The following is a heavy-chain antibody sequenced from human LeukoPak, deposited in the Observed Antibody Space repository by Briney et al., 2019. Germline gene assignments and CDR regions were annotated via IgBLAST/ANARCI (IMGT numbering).Heavy chain of an antibody. CDR1: EFSVGSNY. D-gene: IGHD6-13*01. CDR2: IYSGGST. V-gene: IGHV3-66*01. Sequence: GGSLRLSCAASEFSVGSNYMTWVRQAPGKGLEWVSLIYSGGSTYYADSVKGRFTISRDNSKNTLYLQMNSLRAEDTAVYYCARASGASSSWYGFGDFDYWGQGTLVTVSS. CDR3: ARASGASSSWYGFGDFDY. J-gene: IGHJ4*02.